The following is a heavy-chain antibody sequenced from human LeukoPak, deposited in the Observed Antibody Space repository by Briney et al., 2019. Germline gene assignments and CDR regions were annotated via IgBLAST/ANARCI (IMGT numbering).Heavy chain of an antibody. CDR1: GYSFTSYW. CDR2: IYPGDSDT. J-gene: IGHJ5*02. D-gene: IGHD2-8*02. Sequence: KCGESLKISCKGSGYSFTSYWIGWVRQMPGKGLEWMGIIYPGDSDTRYSPSFQGQVTISADKSISTAFLQWSSLKASDTAMYYCARTHKGTGSVYWFDPWGQGTLVTVSS. V-gene: IGHV5-51*01. CDR3: ARTHKGTGSVYWFDP.